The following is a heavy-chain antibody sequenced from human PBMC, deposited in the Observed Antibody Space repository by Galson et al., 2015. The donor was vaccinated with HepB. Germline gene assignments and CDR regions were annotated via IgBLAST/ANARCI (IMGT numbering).Heavy chain of an antibody. D-gene: IGHD1-26*01. J-gene: IGHJ6*02. CDR1: GGTFSSYA. Sequence: SVKVSCKASGGTFSSYAISWVRQAPGQGLEWMGGIIPIFGTANYAQKFQGRVTITADESTSTAYMELSSLRSEDTAVYYCARDMRATRYYYGMDVWGQGTTVTVSS. CDR3: ARDMRATRYYYGMDV. V-gene: IGHV1-69*13. CDR2: IIPIFGTA.